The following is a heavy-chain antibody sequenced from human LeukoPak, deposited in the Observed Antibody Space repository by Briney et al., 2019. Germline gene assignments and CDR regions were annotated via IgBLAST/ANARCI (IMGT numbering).Heavy chain of an antibody. Sequence: ASVKVSCKASGYTFTDYYMHWVQQAPGQGLEWMGWINPNSGGTNYAQKFQGRVTMTRDTSISTAYMELSRLRSDDTAVYYCAREQQLVRAPNSAFGYWGQGTLVTVSS. CDR2: INPNSGGT. CDR1: GYTFTDYY. CDR3: AREQQLVRAPNSAFGY. D-gene: IGHD6-13*01. V-gene: IGHV1-2*02. J-gene: IGHJ4*02.